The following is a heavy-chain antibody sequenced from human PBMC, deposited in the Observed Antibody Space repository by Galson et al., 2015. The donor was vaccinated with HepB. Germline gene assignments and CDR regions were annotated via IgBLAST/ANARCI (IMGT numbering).Heavy chain of an antibody. CDR2: ISYDGSNK. V-gene: IGHV3-30*18. Sequence: SLRLSCAASGFTFSSYGMHWVRQAPGKGLEWVAVISYDGSNKYYADSVKGRFTISRDNSKNTLYLQMNSLRAEDTAVYYCAKGLPRYCSSTSCYLFDYWGQGTLVTVSS. CDR3: AKGLPRYCSSTSCYLFDY. D-gene: IGHD2-2*01. CDR1: GFTFSSYG. J-gene: IGHJ4*02.